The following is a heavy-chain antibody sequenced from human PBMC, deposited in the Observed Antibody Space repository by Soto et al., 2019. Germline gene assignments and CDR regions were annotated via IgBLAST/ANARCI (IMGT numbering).Heavy chain of an antibody. V-gene: IGHV3-30-3*01. D-gene: IGHD6-13*01. Sequence: QVQLVESGGGVVQPGRSLRLSCVASRFTFSSYTMDWVRQAPGKGLEWVAVISYDGTNKYYAESVKGRFTITRDNSKNTLYMHMNTLKPDDTAMYYCARGGAAGIGDYFYGMDVWGQGTTVTVSS. CDR2: ISYDGTNK. CDR3: ARGGAAGIGDYFYGMDV. CDR1: RFTFSSYT. J-gene: IGHJ6*02.